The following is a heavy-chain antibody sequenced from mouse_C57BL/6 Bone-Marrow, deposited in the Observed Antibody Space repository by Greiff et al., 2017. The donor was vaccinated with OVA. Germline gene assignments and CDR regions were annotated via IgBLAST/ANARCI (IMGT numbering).Heavy chain of an antibody. D-gene: IGHD2-2*01. CDR2: INPSTGGT. Sequence: VQLQQSGPELVKPGASVKISCKASGYSFTGYYMNWVKQSPEKSLEWIGEINPSTGGTTYNQKFKAKATLTVDKSSSTAYMQLKSQTSEDSAVYYSARWGYAFDYWGQGTTLTVSS. J-gene: IGHJ2*01. CDR3: ARWGYAFDY. V-gene: IGHV1-42*01. CDR1: GYSFTGYY.